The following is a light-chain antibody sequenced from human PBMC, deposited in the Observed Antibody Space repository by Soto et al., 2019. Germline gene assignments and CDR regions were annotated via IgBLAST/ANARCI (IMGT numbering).Light chain of an antibody. CDR2: EVS. CDR1: SIDIGTYTY. Sequence: QSALTQPASVSGSPGQSITISCTGTSIDIGTYTYVSWFQHHPGKAPKLIIFEVSNRPSGISDRFSGFKSANTAYLTISGVQPEDEADYHCSSYTTIKTVVFGGGTKVTVL. CDR3: SSYTTIKTVV. V-gene: IGLV2-14*01. J-gene: IGLJ2*01.